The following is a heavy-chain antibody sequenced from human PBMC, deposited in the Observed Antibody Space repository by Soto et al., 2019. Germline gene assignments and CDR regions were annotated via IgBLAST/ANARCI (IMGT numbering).Heavy chain of an antibody. CDR2: ISNNGAHT. CDR3: ARRGYGSSCHHVYKDV. D-gene: IGHD6-13*01. J-gene: IGHJ6*03. CDR1: GFTFSNYE. Sequence: GGSLRLSCAASGFTFSNYEMHWVRQAPGKGLEYVSGISNNGAHTDYAKSVKGRFTISRDNSENTLYLQMGSLRAEDMALYYCARRGYGSSCHHVYKDVWSQGTTVTVS. V-gene: IGHV3-64*01.